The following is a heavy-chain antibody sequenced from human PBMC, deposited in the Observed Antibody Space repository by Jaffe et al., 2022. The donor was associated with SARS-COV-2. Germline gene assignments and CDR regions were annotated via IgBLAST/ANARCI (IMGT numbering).Heavy chain of an antibody. V-gene: IGHV3-33*01. CDR1: GFAFSSYG. CDR3: ATEYSSTTFGHY. D-gene: IGHD6-6*01. CDR2: IWYDGSNE. Sequence: QVHLVESGGGVVQPGRSLRLSCAVSGFAFSSYGMHWVRQAPGKGLEWVALIWYDGSNEKYADSVKGRFTVSRDNSNNTLYLQMKGLRDEDTAVYYCATEYSSTTFGHYWGQGTLVTVSA. J-gene: IGHJ4*02.